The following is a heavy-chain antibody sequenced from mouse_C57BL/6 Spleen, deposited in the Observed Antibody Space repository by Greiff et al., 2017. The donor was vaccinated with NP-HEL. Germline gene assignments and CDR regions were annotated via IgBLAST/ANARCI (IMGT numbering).Heavy chain of an antibody. J-gene: IGHJ2*01. CDR2: ISSGSSTI. CDR1: GFTFSDYG. D-gene: IGHD2-1*01. CDR3: AREGNYEVYFDY. Sequence: EVKLMESGGGLVKPGGSLKLSCAASGFTFSDYGMHWVRQAPEKGLEWVAYISSGSSTIYYADTVKGRFTISRDNAKNTLFLQMTSLRSEDTAMYYCAREGNYEVYFDYWGQGTTLTVSS. V-gene: IGHV5-17*01.